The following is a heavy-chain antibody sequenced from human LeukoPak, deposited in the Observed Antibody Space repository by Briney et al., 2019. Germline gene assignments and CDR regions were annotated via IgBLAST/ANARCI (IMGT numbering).Heavy chain of an antibody. CDR1: DGSISSGSYY. CDR2: IYTSGST. Sequence: SETLSLTCTVSDGSISSGSYYWSWIRQPAGKGLEWIGRIYTSGSTNYNPSLKSRVTISVDTSKNQFSLKLSSVTAADTAVYYCASGRQQLAHYGMDVWGQGTTVTVSS. V-gene: IGHV4-61*02. J-gene: IGHJ6*02. CDR3: ASGRQQLAHYGMDV. D-gene: IGHD6-13*01.